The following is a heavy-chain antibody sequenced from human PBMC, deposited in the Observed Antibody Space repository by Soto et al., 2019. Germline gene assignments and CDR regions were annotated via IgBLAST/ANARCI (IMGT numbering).Heavy chain of an antibody. V-gene: IGHV3-7*03. CDR1: GFTFSSYW. Sequence: EVQLVESGGGLVQPGGSLRLSCAASGFTFSSYWMSWVRQAPGKGLEWVAKIKQDGSEKYYVDSVKGRFTISRDNAKNGLYLQMNSLRAEDTAVYYCARDSLYYYDSTTRGFDPWGQGTLVTVSS. D-gene: IGHD3-22*01. CDR3: ARDSLYYYDSTTRGFDP. CDR2: IKQDGSEK. J-gene: IGHJ5*02.